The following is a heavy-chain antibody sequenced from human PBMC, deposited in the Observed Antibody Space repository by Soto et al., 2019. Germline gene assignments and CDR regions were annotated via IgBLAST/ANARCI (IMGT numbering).Heavy chain of an antibody. V-gene: IGHV4-4*02. Sequence: QVQLRESGPGLVKPSGTLSLTCAVSGDAISSSYWWNWVRQSPGRGLEWIGEIFHIGSTNYNPSLKGRFTMSGDKTKNHFSLTLTSVTAADKAVYFCARGPIRGVQYYCDLWGPGTVVAVSS. J-gene: IGHJ4*02. D-gene: IGHD3-10*01. CDR2: IFHIGST. CDR1: GDAISSSYW. CDR3: ARGPIRGVQYYCDL.